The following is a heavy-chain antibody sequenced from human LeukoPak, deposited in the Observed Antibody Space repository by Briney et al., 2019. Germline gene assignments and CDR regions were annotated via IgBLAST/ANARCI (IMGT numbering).Heavy chain of an antibody. V-gene: IGHV4-61*02. CDR1: GGSVTSGNYY. CDR3: AREPPGY. Sequence: SETLSLTCTVSGGSVTSGNYYWNWIRQPAGKGLEWIGRIYTDGGASYNPSLKSRVTISIDASKNQFSLKLSSVTAADTAVYYCAREPPGYWGQGILVTVSS. CDR2: IYTDGGA. J-gene: IGHJ4*02.